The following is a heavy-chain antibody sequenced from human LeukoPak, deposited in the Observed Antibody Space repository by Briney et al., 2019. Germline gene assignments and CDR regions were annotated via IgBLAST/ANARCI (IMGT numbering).Heavy chain of an antibody. CDR3: ATIAVASPLANH. CDR2: ISYDGSNK. V-gene: IGHV3-30-3*01. CDR1: GFTLSSFA. J-gene: IGHJ5*02. D-gene: IGHD6-19*01. Sequence: GGSLGLSCVASGFTLSSFAMHWVRQAPGKGLEWVAVISYDGSNKFYADSVKGRFSISRDNSKNTLYLQMNSLRAEDTAVYYCATIAVASPLANHWGQGTLVTVSS.